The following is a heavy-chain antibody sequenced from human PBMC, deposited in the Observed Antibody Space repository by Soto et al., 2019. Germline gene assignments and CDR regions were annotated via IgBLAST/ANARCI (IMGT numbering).Heavy chain of an antibody. CDR2: ISADGSGT. Sequence: EVQLVESGGGLVQPGGSLTLSCAASGFTFRSYEMHWVRQPPGKGLQWISYISADGSGTYYADSVRGRFTISRDNARNSLSLQMNSLRADYTAMYYWVRDLHEPLPADVLRVTKWGQGTQVTVPS. CDR1: GFTFRSYE. CDR3: VRDLHEPLPADVLRVTK. D-gene: IGHD3-3*01. J-gene: IGHJ4*02. V-gene: IGHV3-48*03.